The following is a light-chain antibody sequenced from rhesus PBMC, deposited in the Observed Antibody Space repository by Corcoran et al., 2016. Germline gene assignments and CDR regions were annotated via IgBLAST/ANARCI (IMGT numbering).Light chain of an antibody. CDR1: QGISSY. CDR3: QQYKGYPLT. J-gene: IGKJ4*01. CDR2: AAT. V-gene: IGKV1-28*02. Sequence: DIQMTQSPSSLSASVGDTVTITCRASQGISSYLNWFQQKPGKAPKLLIDAATTLQSGAPSRCSGSGSGTDFTLTISSLQPEDFATYCCQQYKGYPLTFGGGTKVEIK.